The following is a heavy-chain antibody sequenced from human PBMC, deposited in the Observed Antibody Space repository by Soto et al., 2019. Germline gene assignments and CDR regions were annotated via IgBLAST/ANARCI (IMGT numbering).Heavy chain of an antibody. CDR2: IIPIFGPA. D-gene: IGHD5-18*01. J-gene: IGHJ4*02. Sequence: SVKVSCKASGGTFSRYAISWVRQAPGQGLEWMGGIIPIFGPANYAQKFQGRVTITADESTSTAYMELSSLRSEDTAVYYCASSVWDTAMVISTGPLADYWGQGTLVTVSS. CDR1: GGTFSRYA. V-gene: IGHV1-69*13. CDR3: ASSVWDTAMVISTGPLADY.